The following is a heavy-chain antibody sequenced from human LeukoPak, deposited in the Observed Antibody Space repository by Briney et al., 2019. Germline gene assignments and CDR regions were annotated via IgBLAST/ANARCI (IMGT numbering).Heavy chain of an antibody. CDR3: ARGGRAYYYDSSGYYGDY. CDR1: GFTFSSYS. J-gene: IGHJ4*02. D-gene: IGHD3-22*01. CDR2: ISSSSSYI. V-gene: IGHV3-21*01. Sequence: GGSLRLSCAASGFTFSSYSMNWVRQAPGKGLESVSSISSSSSYIYYADSVKGRFTISRDNAKNSLYLQMNSLRAEDTAVYYCARGGRAYYYDSSGYYGDYWGQGTLVTVSS.